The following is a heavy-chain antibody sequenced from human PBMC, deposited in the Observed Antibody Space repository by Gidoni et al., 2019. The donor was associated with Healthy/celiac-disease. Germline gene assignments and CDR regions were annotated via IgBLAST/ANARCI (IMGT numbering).Heavy chain of an antibody. CDR3: ARVFRGSYPMGYYYHGMDV. D-gene: IGHD1-26*01. J-gene: IGHJ6*02. CDR2: IYTSGST. Sequence: QVQLQESGPGLVKPSQTLSLTCTVSGGSISSGSYYWRWIRPPAGKGLEWIGRIYTSGSTNYNPSLKSRVTISVDTSKNQFSLKLSSVTAADTAVYYCARVFRGSYPMGYYYHGMDVWGQGTTVTVSS. CDR1: GGSISSGSYY. V-gene: IGHV4-61*02.